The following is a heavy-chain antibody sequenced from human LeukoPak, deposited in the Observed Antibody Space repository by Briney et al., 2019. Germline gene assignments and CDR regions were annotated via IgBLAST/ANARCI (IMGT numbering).Heavy chain of an antibody. J-gene: IGHJ4*02. CDR2: MNPNSGNT. CDR1: GYTFTRYD. V-gene: IGHV1-8*01. CDR3: ARAAPRSSSIETYYFDY. D-gene: IGHD6-13*01. Sequence: ASVKVSCKASGYTFTRYDINWLRQATGQGLEWMGWMNPNSGNTGYAPKFQGRVTMTRITSISTAYMELSSLRSEDTAVYYCARAAPRSSSIETYYFDYWGQGTLVTVSS.